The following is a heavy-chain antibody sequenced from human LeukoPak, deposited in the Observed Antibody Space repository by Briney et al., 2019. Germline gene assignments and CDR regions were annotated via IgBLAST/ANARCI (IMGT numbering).Heavy chain of an antibody. J-gene: IGHJ4*02. CDR3: ARDVRTEEVATIALDY. CDR2: IIPILGIA. CDR1: GGTFSSYA. Sequence: SVKVSCTASGGTFSSYAISWVRQAPGQGLEWMGRIIPILGIANYAQKFQGRVTITADKSTSTAYLELSSLRSEDTAVYYCARDVRTEEVATIALDYWGQGTLVTVSS. D-gene: IGHD5-12*01. V-gene: IGHV1-69*04.